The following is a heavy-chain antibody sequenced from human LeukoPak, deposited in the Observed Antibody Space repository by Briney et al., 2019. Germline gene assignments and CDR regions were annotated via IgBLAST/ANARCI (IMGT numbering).Heavy chain of an antibody. V-gene: IGHV1-2*02. CDR3: ARVREWEEISGAIPDYFDY. CDR1: GYTFTGHF. D-gene: IGHD3-3*01. J-gene: IGHJ4*02. CDR2: IKPKSGAT. Sequence: ASVKVSCKASGYTFTGHFMNWVRQAPEQGLEWMGWIKPKSGATAYAQKFQGRVTMTRDTAINTAYLELSSLTSDDTVVYYCARVREWEEISGAIPDYFDYWGQGTLITVSS.